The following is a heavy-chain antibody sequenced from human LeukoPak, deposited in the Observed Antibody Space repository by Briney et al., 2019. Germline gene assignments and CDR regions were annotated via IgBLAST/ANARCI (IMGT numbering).Heavy chain of an antibody. J-gene: IGHJ4*02. CDR2: INPNSGGT. CDR3: ARVDTAMVGVDY. V-gene: IGHV1-2*02. D-gene: IGHD5-18*01. CDR1: GYTFTGYY. Sequence: ASVKVSCKASGYTFTGYYMHWVRQAPGQGLEWMGWINPNSGGTNYAQKFQGRVTMTRDTSISTAYMELSRLRSDDTAVYYCARVDTAMVGVDYWGQGTLVTVSS.